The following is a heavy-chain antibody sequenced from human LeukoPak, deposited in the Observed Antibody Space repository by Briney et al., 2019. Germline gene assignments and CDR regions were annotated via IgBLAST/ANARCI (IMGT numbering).Heavy chain of an antibody. CDR1: GFTFSSYA. Sequence: GGSLRLSCAASGFTFSSYAIGWVRQAPGKGLEWVSAIIGSGGSTYYADSVKGRFTISRNNSKNTLYLQMNSLRAEDTAVYYCAKDLEWFGEPRTQDRFDYWGQGTLVTVSS. CDR3: AKDLEWFGEPRTQDRFDY. V-gene: IGHV3-23*01. D-gene: IGHD3-10*01. CDR2: IIGSGGST. J-gene: IGHJ4*02.